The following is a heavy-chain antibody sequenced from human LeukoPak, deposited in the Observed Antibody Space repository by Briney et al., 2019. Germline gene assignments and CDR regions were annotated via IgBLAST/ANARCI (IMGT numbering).Heavy chain of an antibody. Sequence: SQTLSLTCAVSGGSISSGGYSWSWIRQPPGKGLEWIAYIYLGGSTYYNPSLKRRVTISIDRSKNQFSLRLSSVTAADTAVYYCARGPKLGDADFGYWGQGTLVTVSS. CDR3: ARGPKLGDADFGY. CDR1: GGSISSGGYS. J-gene: IGHJ4*02. D-gene: IGHD7-27*01. CDR2: IYLGGST. V-gene: IGHV4-30-2*01.